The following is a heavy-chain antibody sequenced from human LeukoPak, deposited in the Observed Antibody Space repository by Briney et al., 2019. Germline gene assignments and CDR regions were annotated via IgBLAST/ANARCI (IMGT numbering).Heavy chain of an antibody. V-gene: IGHV3-48*03. J-gene: IGHJ6*03. CDR1: GFTFSSYE. CDR3: ARMGVQARYYYYMDV. D-gene: IGHD1-1*01. CDR2: ISSSGSTI. Sequence: GGSLRLSCAASGFTFSSYEMNWVRQVPGKGLEWVSYISSSGSTISYTDSVKGRFIISRDNAKNSLYLQMYSLRAGDTAVYYCARMGVQARYYYYMDVWGKGTTVTISS.